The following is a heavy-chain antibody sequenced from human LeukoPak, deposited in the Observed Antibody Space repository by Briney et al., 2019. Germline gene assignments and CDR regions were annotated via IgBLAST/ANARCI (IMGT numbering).Heavy chain of an antibody. CDR2: ISYDGSNK. Sequence: PGGSLRLSCAASGFTFSSYGMHWFRQAPGKGLEWVAVISYDGSNKYYADSVKGRFTISRDNSKNTLYLQMNSLRAEDTAVYYCAKDRSYYGSGSYYDYWGQGTLVTVSS. CDR3: AKDRSYYGSGSYYDY. V-gene: IGHV3-30*18. D-gene: IGHD3-10*01. CDR1: GFTFSSYG. J-gene: IGHJ4*02.